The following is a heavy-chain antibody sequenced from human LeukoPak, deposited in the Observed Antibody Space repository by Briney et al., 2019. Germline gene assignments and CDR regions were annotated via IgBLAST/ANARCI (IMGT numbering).Heavy chain of an antibody. V-gene: IGHV4-38-2*01. CDR1: GYSISSGYY. J-gene: IGHJ5*02. Sequence: SETLPLTCAVSGYSISSGYYWGWFRQPPGEGLEWIGSIFHTGSTYYNPSLKNRVTISMDTSKNHFSLKLTSVTAADTALYYCATGCSGGSCFRGSWFDPWGQGTLVTVSS. D-gene: IGHD2-15*01. CDR2: IFHTGST. CDR3: ATGCSGGSCFRGSWFDP.